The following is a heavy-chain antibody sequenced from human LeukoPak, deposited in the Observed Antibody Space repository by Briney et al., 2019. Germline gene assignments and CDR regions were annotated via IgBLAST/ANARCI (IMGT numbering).Heavy chain of an antibody. CDR1: GSRFTSYW. Sequence: GEPLQISCKGSGSRFTSYWIGWVRQMPGQGLEWMGIIYPGDSDTRYSPSFQGQVTISADKSISTAYLQWSSLKASDTAMYYCARKSGKDRNWFDPWGQGTLATVSS. J-gene: IGHJ5*02. CDR2: IYPGDSDT. D-gene: IGHD4-23*01. V-gene: IGHV5-51*01. CDR3: ARKSGKDRNWFDP.